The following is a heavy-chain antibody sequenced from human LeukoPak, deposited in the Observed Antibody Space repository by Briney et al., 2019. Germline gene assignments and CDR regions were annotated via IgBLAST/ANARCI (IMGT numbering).Heavy chain of an antibody. Sequence: KASETLSLTCTVSGGSISSSGYCWGWIRQPPGKGLEWIASIYYSGSTYYNPSLKSRVTISVDTSKNQLSLKLSSLTAADTAVYYCARHEYSGSDYGLSWFDPWGQGTLVTVSS. CDR1: GGSISSSGYC. V-gene: IGHV4-39*01. J-gene: IGHJ5*02. D-gene: IGHD1-26*01. CDR2: IYYSGST. CDR3: ARHEYSGSDYGLSWFDP.